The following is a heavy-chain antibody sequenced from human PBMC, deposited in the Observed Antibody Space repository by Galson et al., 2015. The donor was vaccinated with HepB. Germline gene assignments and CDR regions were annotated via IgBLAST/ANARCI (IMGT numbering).Heavy chain of an antibody. CDR1: GFTFSNAW. J-gene: IGHJ4*02. CDR3: TTDIVTMVRGKVQLDY. Sequence: SLRLSCAASGFTFSNAWMSWVRQAPGKGLEWVGRIKSKTDGGTTDYAAPVKGRFTISRDDSKNTLYLQMNSLKTEDTAVYYCTTDIVTMVRGKVQLDYWGQGTLVTVSS. V-gene: IGHV3-15*01. CDR2: IKSKTDGGTT. D-gene: IGHD3-10*01.